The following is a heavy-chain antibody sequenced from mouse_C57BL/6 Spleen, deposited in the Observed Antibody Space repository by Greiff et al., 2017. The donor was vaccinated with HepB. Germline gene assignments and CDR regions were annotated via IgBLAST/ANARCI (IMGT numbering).Heavy chain of an antibody. Sequence: EVKLVESGGGLVKSGGSLKLSCAASGFTFSDYGMHWVRQAPEKGLEWVAYISSGSSTIYYADTVKGRCTISRDNAKNTLFLQMTSLRSEDTAMYYCARNYYGSSYDYAMDYWGQGTSVTVSS. V-gene: IGHV5-17*01. D-gene: IGHD1-1*01. CDR3: ARNYYGSSYDYAMDY. CDR1: GFTFSDYG. CDR2: ISSGSSTI. J-gene: IGHJ4*01.